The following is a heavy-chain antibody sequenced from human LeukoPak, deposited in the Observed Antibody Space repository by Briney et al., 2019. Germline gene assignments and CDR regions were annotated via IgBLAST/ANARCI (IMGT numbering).Heavy chain of an antibody. D-gene: IGHD5-18*01. V-gene: IGHV4-59*08. CDR3: ASWRREYSYYFDY. CDR2: IYYSGST. J-gene: IGHJ4*02. CDR1: GGSISSYY. Sequence: PSETLYLTCTASGGSISSYYWSWIRQPPGKGLEWIGYIYYSGSTNYNPSLKSRVTISVDTSKNQFSLKLSSVTAADTAVYYCASWRREYSYYFDYWGQGTLVTVSS.